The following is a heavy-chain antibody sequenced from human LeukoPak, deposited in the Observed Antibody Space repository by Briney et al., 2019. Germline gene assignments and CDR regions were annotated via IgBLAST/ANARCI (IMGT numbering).Heavy chain of an antibody. Sequence: GGSLRLSCAASGFTFSSNGMHWVRQAPGKGLEWVAVISYDGSNKYYADSVKGRFTISRDNAKNPLYLQMNSLRAEDTAVYYCARHNWFDPWGQGTLVTVSS. CDR3: ARHNWFDP. CDR2: ISYDGSNK. V-gene: IGHV3-30*03. CDR1: GFTFSSNG. J-gene: IGHJ5*02.